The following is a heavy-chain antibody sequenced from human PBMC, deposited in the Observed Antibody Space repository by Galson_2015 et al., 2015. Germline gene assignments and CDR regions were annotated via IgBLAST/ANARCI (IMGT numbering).Heavy chain of an antibody. CDR3: ARGSSSDDRIGY. D-gene: IGHD6-6*01. CDR2: IGTAGDT. J-gene: IGHJ4*02. CDR1: GFTFSSYD. V-gene: IGHV3-13*01. Sequence: SLRLSCAASGFTFSSYDMHWVRQATGKGLEWVSAIGTAGDTYYPGSIKGRFTISRENAKNSLYLQMNSLRAGDTAVYYCARGSSSDDRIGYWGQGTLVTVSS.